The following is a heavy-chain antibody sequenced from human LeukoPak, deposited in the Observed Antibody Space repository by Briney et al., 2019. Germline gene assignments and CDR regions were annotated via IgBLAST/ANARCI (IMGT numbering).Heavy chain of an antibody. V-gene: IGHV1-69*05. J-gene: IGHJ4*02. CDR1: GGTFSSYA. Sequence: SVKVPCKASGGTFSSYAISWVRQAPGQGLEWMGRIIPIFGTANYAQKFQGRVTITTDESTSTAYMELSSLRSEDTAVYYCARERDCSGGSCPFDYWGQGTLVTVSS. D-gene: IGHD2-15*01. CDR2: IIPIFGTA. CDR3: ARERDCSGGSCPFDY.